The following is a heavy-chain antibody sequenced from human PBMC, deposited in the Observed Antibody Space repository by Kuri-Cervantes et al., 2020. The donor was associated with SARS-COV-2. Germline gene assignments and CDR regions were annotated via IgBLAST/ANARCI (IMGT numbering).Heavy chain of an antibody. CDR3: ASQDGIVGSDY. J-gene: IGHJ4*02. CDR1: GGSISSYY. D-gene: IGHD1-26*01. CDR2: IYYSGST. V-gene: IGHV4-59*08. Sequence: GSLRLSCTVSGGSISSYYWSWIRQPPGKGLEWIGYIYYSGSTNYNPSLKSRVTISVDTSKNQFSLKLSSVTAADTAVYYCASQDGIVGSDYWGQGTLVTVSS.